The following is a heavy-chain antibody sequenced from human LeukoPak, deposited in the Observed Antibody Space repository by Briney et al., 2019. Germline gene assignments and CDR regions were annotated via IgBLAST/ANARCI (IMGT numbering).Heavy chain of an antibody. V-gene: IGHV3-30*18. CDR1: GFTFSSYG. J-gene: IGHJ4*02. D-gene: IGHD3-10*01. CDR2: ISYDGSNK. Sequence: GGSLRLSCAASGFTFSSYGMHWVRQAPGKGLEWVAVISYDGSNKYYADSVKGRFTISRDNSKNTLYLQMNSLRAEDTAVYYCAKGDWGGSGSYSWYWGQGTLVTVSS. CDR3: AKGDWGGSGSYSWY.